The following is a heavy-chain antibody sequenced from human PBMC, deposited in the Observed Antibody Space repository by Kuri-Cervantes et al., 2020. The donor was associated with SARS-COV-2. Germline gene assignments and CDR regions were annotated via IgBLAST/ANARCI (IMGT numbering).Heavy chain of an antibody. J-gene: IGHJ5*02. CDR2: ISSSSSYI. CDR1: GFTFSAYN. V-gene: IGHV3-21*01. Sequence: GESLKISCAASGFTFSAYNMNWVRQAPGKGLEWVSSISSSSSYIYYADSVKGRFTISRDNAKNSLYLQMDGLRAEDTAVYYCARAYYYDSSGYYSNWFDPWGQGTLVTVSS. CDR3: ARAYYYDSSGYYSNWFDP. D-gene: IGHD3-22*01.